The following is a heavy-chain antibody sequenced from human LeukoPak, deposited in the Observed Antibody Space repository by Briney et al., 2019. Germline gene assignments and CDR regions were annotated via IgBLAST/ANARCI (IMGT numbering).Heavy chain of an antibody. CDR1: GYTFTSYY. J-gene: IGHJ3*02. Sequence: ASVKVSCKASGYTFTSYYMHWVRQAPGQGLEWMGIINPRGGSISYAQKFQGRVTMTRDMSTSTVYMELSSLRSEDTAVYYCARDSHYYDSSGSAASSDAFDIWGQGTMVTVSS. CDR2: INPRGGSI. D-gene: IGHD3-22*01. CDR3: ARDSHYYDSSGSAASSDAFDI. V-gene: IGHV1-46*01.